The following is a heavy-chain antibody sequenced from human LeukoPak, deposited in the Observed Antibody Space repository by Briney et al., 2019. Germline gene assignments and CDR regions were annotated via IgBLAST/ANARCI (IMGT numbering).Heavy chain of an antibody. V-gene: IGHV4-38-2*02. CDR3: ARIRPGPRAAAGTLDY. Sequence: SETLSLTCTVSGYSISSGYYWGWIRQPPGKGLEWIGSIYYSGSTYYNPSLKSRVTISVDTSKNQFSLKLSSVTAADTAVYYCARIRPGPRAAAGTLDYWGQGTLVTVSS. D-gene: IGHD6-13*01. CDR2: IYYSGST. J-gene: IGHJ4*02. CDR1: GYSISSGYY.